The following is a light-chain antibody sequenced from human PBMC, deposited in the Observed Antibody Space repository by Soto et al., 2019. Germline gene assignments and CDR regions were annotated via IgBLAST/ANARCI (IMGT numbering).Light chain of an antibody. CDR1: QSVSSY. J-gene: IGKJ5*01. Sequence: EIVLTQSPATLSLSPGERATLSYRASQSVSSYLAWYQQKPGQAPRLLIYDTSNRATGIPARFSGSGSGTDFTHTISSLEPEDFAVYYCQQRSNWPPVTFGQGTRLEIK. CDR2: DTS. CDR3: QQRSNWPPVT. V-gene: IGKV3-11*01.